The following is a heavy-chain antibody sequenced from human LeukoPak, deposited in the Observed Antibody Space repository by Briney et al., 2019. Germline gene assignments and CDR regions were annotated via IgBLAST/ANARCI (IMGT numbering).Heavy chain of an antibody. D-gene: IGHD6-19*01. CDR1: GFTFSNFG. CDR2: ISGSGDYT. CDR3: AKDPQFFDY. J-gene: IGHJ4*02. V-gene: IGHV3-23*01. Sequence: GGSLRLSCAASGFTFSNFGMSWVRQAPGKGLEWLSVISGSGDYTYYADSVKGRFTISRDNSKNTLYLQMNSLRAEDTAVYYCAKDPQFFDYWGQGTLVTVSS.